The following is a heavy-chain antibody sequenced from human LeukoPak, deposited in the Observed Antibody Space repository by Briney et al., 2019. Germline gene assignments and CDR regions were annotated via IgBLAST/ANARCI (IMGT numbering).Heavy chain of an antibody. V-gene: IGHV4-59*01. CDR3: ARLRWQLVGPYFDY. D-gene: IGHD1-26*01. Sequence: SETLSLTCSFSGDSISTYYWSWIRLSPGKGLEWIGHVYSSGNTDYNSSLKSRVTISVDTSKSQFSLRLSSVTATDTAVYYCARLRWQLVGPYFDYWGQGILVTVSS. CDR2: VYSSGNT. CDR1: GDSISTYY. J-gene: IGHJ4*02.